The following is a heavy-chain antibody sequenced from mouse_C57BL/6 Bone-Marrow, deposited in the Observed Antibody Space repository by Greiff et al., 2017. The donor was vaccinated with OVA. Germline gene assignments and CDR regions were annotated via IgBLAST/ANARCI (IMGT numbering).Heavy chain of an antibody. Sequence: EVKLMESGGGLVKPGGSLKLSCAASGFTFSSYAMSWVRQTPEKRLEWVATISDGGSYTYYPDNVKGRFTISRDNAKNNLYLQMSHLKSEDTAMYYCARDKLGGAYWGQGTLVTVSA. CDR1: GFTFSSYA. CDR2: ISDGGSYT. V-gene: IGHV5-4*01. J-gene: IGHJ3*01. D-gene: IGHD4-1*01. CDR3: ARDKLGGAY.